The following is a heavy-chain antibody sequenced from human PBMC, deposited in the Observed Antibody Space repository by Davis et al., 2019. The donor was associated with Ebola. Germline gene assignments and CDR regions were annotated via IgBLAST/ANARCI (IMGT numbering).Heavy chain of an antibody. V-gene: IGHV5-51*01. D-gene: IGHD3-3*01. CDR3: ARFLEWKADY. Sequence: GESLKISCKGSGYSFTTYWIGWVRQMPGKGLEWMGIIYPGDSDTRYSPSFQGQVTISADKSITTAYLQWSSLKAADTAMYYCARFLEWKADYWGQGTLVTVSS. CDR1: GYSFTTYW. CDR2: IYPGDSDT. J-gene: IGHJ4*02.